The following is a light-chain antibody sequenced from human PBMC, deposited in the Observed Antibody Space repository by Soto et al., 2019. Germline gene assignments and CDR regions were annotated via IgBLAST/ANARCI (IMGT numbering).Light chain of an antibody. Sequence: QSVLTQPASVPGSPGQSIAISCTGTSSDVGLYNYVSWYQQHPDKVPKLIIYDVTNRPSGVSDRFSGSKPGNTASLTISGLQADDEADYYCSSFTTSSTYVFGTGTKVT. CDR1: SSDVGLYNY. J-gene: IGLJ1*01. V-gene: IGLV2-14*01. CDR2: DVT. CDR3: SSFTTSSTYV.